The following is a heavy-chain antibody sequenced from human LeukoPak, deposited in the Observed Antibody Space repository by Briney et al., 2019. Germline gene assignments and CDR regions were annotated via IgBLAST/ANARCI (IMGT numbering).Heavy chain of an antibody. V-gene: IGHV3-21*01. D-gene: IGHD4-17*01. Sequence: GGSLRLSCAASGFTFSSYSMNWVRQAPGKGLEWVSSISGSSSYIYYADSVKGRFTISRDNAKNSLYLQMNSLRAEDTAVYYCARDPGYGDYLDAFDIWGQGTMVTVSS. CDR3: ARDPGYGDYLDAFDI. CDR1: GFTFSSYS. J-gene: IGHJ3*02. CDR2: ISGSSSYI.